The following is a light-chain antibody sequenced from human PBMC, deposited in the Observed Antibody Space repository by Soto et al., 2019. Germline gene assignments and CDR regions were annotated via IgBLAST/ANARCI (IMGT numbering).Light chain of an antibody. CDR1: QSVSSSY. CDR2: GAS. CDR3: QQYGSSPWT. J-gene: IGKJ1*01. V-gene: IGKV3-20*01. Sequence: EIVLTQSPGTLSLSPGERATLSCRASQSVSSSYLAWYQQKPGQAPMPLIYGASSRAIGIPDRFSGSGSGTDFTLTISSLEPEDFAVYYCQQYGSSPWTFGQGTKVEIK.